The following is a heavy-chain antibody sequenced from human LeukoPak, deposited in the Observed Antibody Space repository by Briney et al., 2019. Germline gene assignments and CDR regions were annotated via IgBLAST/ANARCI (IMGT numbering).Heavy chain of an antibody. J-gene: IGHJ4*02. V-gene: IGHV1-18*01. CDR3: ARDHLSTVTSFDY. D-gene: IGHD4-11*01. CDR1: GSTFTSYG. Sequence: ASVKVSCKASGSTFTSYGISWVRQAPGQGLEWMGWISAYNGNTNYAQKLQGRVTMTTDTSTTTAYMELRSLRSDDSAVFYCARDHLSTVTSFDYWGRGTVVTVSS. CDR2: ISAYNGNT.